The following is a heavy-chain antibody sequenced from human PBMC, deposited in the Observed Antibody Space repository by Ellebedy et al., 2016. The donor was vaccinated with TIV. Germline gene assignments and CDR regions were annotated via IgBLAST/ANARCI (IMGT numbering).Heavy chain of an antibody. CDR2: IPYDESDK. CDR3: AKARAAAYYYYYGMDV. V-gene: IGHV3-30*18. D-gene: IGHD2-2*01. J-gene: IGHJ6*02. CDR1: GFTFSSYG. Sequence: GESLKISCAASGFTFSSYGMHWVRQAPGKGLEWVAVIPYDESDKYYADSVKGRFTISRDNSKNMLYLQMNSLRAEDTAVYYCAKARAAAYYYYYGMDVWGQGTTVTVSS.